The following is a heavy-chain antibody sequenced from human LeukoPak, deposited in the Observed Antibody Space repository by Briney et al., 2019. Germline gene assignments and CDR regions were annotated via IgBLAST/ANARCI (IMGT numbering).Heavy chain of an antibody. V-gene: IGHV4-34*01. J-gene: IGHJ5*02. Sequence: KPSETLSLTCAVYGGSFRGYYWSWNRQPPGKGLEWIGEINHSGSTNYNPSLKSRVTISVDTSKNQFSLKLSSVTAADTAVYYCARARGWYTDNWFDPWGRGTLVTVSS. CDR1: GGSFRGYY. D-gene: IGHD6-19*01. CDR3: ARARGWYTDNWFDP. CDR2: INHSGST.